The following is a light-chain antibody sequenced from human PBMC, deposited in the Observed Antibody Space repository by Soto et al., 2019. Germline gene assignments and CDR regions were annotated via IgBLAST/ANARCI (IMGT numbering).Light chain of an antibody. CDR1: QYIGRY. CDR2: AAS. Sequence: DIQMTQSPSSLSASVGDRVTITCRAGQYIGRYLNWYQQKPGKAPKXLIYAASSLHSGVPSRFSGSGSGAEFTLTISSLKPDDFATYDGQHYNSYSEAFGQGTKVDIK. J-gene: IGKJ1*01. V-gene: IGKV1-5*01. CDR3: QHYNSYSEA.